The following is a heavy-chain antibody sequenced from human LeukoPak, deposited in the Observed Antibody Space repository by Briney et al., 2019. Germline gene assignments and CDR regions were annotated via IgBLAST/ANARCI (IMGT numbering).Heavy chain of an antibody. CDR3: ARSPTDYDILTGYSGGFDY. Sequence: GSLRLSCAASGFTVSSNYMSWIRQPPGKGLEWIGYIYHSGSTYYNPSLKSRVTISVDTSKNQFSLKLSSVTAADTAVYYCARSPTDYDILTGYSGGFDYWGQGTLVTVSS. V-gene: IGHV4-59*02. D-gene: IGHD3-9*01. CDR1: GFTVSSNY. J-gene: IGHJ4*02. CDR2: IYHSGST.